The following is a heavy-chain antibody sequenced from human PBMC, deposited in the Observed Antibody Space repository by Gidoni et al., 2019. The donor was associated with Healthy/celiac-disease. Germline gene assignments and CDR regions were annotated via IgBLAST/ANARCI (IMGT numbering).Heavy chain of an antibody. D-gene: IGHD3-22*01. V-gene: IGHV1-69*04. Sequence: QVQLVQSGAEVKKPGSSVKVSCKASGGTFSSYAISWGRQAPGQGLEWMGRIIPILGIANYAQKFQGRVTITADKSTSTAYMELSSLRSEDTAVYYCARAPLYDSSGYYGAPYAFDIWGQGTMVTVSS. J-gene: IGHJ3*02. CDR3: ARAPLYDSSGYYGAPYAFDI. CDR1: GGTFSSYA. CDR2: IIPILGIA.